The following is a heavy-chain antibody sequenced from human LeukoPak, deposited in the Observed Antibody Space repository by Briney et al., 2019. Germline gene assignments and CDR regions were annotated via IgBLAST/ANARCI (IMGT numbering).Heavy chain of an antibody. CDR2: ISGDGDST. CDR3: AKDIGADYYYDSSGYFI. V-gene: IGHV3-43*02. J-gene: IGHJ3*02. CDR1: GFTFDNYA. Sequence: PGGSLRLSCAASGFTFDNYAMHWVRQVPGKGLEWVSLISGDGDSTYSPDSVKGRFTISRDNSKNSLYLRMNSLRTEDTALYYCAKDIGADYYYDSSGYFIWGQGKMVSVSS. D-gene: IGHD3-22*01.